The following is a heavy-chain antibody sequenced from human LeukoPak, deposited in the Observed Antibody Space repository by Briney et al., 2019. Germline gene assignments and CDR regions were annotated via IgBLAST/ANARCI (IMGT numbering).Heavy chain of an antibody. D-gene: IGHD6-6*01. CDR3: AREQLVHKESGAFDI. Sequence: SETLSLTCTVSGGSISSYYWSWIRQPPGKGLEWIGYIYYSGSTNYNPSLKSRVTLSADMSGNQVSLKLNSVTAADTATYYCAREQLVHKESGAFDIWGQGTMVTVSS. J-gene: IGHJ3*02. CDR2: IYYSGST. CDR1: GGSISSYY. V-gene: IGHV4-59*01.